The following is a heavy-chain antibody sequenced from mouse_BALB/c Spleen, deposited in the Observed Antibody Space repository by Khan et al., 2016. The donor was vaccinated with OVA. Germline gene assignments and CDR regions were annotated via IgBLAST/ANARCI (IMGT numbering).Heavy chain of an antibody. CDR2: IYPGDGST. J-gene: IGHJ4*01. Sequence: QVQLQQSGPELVKPGASVKISCKASGYTFTAYDINWVRQRPGQGLEWIGWIYPGDGSTEYNENFKGKATLTADESSNTAYMQLSILTSEKSAVYFCAREGLRVVALDYWGQGTSVSVSS. D-gene: IGHD2-4*01. CDR1: GYTFTAYD. CDR3: AREGLRVVALDY. V-gene: IGHV1S56*01.